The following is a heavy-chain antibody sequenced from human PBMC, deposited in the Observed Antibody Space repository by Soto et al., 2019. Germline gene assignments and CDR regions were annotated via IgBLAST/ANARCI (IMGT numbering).Heavy chain of an antibody. Sequence: EVQLLESGGGLVQPGGSLRLSCAVSGFTCSDYAMSWVRQAPGKGLEWVSAIKSSGDRTFYADSVQGRFSISRDDSKKTLYLQMDRLRAEDTAVYHCAKNRGSGNPMYYDMYVWGQGTTVTVSS. V-gene: IGHV3-23*01. CDR3: AKNRGSGNPMYYDMYV. CDR1: GFTCSDYA. CDR2: IKSSGDRT. D-gene: IGHD3-10*01. J-gene: IGHJ6*02.